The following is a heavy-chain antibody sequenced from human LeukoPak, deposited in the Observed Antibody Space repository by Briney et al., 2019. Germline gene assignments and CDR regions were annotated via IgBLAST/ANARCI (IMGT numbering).Heavy chain of an antibody. CDR1: GFTFSTYA. J-gene: IGHJ4*02. D-gene: IGHD3-22*01. V-gene: IGHV3-30*03. CDR3: ARAPDSSGYYRY. CDR2: ISNDGSNE. Sequence: GGSLRLSCAASGFTFSTYAMHWVRQAPGKGLEWVAIISNDGSNEDYADSVKSRFTISRDNAKNSLYLQMNSLRAEDTAVYYCARAPDSSGYYRYWGQGTLVTVSS.